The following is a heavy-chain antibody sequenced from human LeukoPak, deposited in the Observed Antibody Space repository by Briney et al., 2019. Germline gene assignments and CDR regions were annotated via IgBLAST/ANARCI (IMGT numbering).Heavy chain of an antibody. J-gene: IGHJ4*02. V-gene: IGHV3-7*01. CDR2: IKQDGSEK. D-gene: IGHD2-15*01. CDR1: GFTFSSYW. CDR3: ARAHHGGSSQTLVPFDY. Sequence: GGSLRLSCAASGFTFSSYWMSWVRQAPGGGLERVANIKQDGSEKYYVDSVKGRFTISRDNAKNSLYLQMNSLRAEDTAVYYCARAHHGGSSQTLVPFDYWGQGTLVTVSS.